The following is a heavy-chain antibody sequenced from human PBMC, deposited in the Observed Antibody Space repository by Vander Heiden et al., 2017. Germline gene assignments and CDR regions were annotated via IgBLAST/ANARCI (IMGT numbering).Heavy chain of an antibody. D-gene: IGHD3-3*01. V-gene: IGHV1-18*01. J-gene: IGHJ5*02. Sequence: VQLVQSGAEVKKPGASVKVSCKASGYTFTSSGISWVRRAPGQGLEWMGWISAYNGNTNYAQKLQGRVTMTTDTSTSTAYMELRSLRSDDTAVYYCARDYFGVVIMGWFDPWGQGTLVTVSS. CDR3: ARDYFGVVIMGWFDP. CDR1: GYTFTSSG. CDR2: ISAYNGNT.